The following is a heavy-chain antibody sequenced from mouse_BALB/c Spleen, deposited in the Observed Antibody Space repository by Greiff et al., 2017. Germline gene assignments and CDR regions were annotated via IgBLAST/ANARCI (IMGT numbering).Heavy chain of an antibody. J-gene: IGHJ2*01. CDR3: ARDGYYEGFYY. CDR1: GYTFTSYV. Sequence: EVKLLESGPELVKPGASVKMSCKASGYTFTSYVMHWVKQKPGQGLEWIGYINPYNDGTKYNEKFKGKATLTSDKSSSTAYMELSSLTSEDSAVYYCARDGYYEGFYYWGQGTTLTVSS. CDR2: INPYNDGT. D-gene: IGHD2-3*01. V-gene: IGHV1-14*01.